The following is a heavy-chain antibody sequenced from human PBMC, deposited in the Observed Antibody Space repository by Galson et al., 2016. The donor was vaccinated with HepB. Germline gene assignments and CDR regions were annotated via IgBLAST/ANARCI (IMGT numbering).Heavy chain of an antibody. J-gene: IGHJ6*02. V-gene: IGHV4-39*02. D-gene: IGHD2-21*02. CDR1: GGSISIRSYY. CDR2: VYNDGST. Sequence: SETLSLTCTVSGGSISIRSYYWGWIRQPPGKGLEWIGSVYNDGSTYYNPSLKSRVTISVDTSKQHFSLKLNSVTAADTAVYYCATRRGCGGDCYLNYYYYGMDVWGQGPTVTVSS. CDR3: ATRRGCGGDCYLNYYYYGMDV.